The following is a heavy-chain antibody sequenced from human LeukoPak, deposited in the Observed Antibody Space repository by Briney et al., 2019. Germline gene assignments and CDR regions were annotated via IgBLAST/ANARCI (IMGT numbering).Heavy chain of an antibody. Sequence: PGGSLRLSCAASEFTFSNYAMTWVRQAPGKGLEWVSLISGSGGDIRYADSVRGRFSISRDNSKNTLYLQMNSLRAEDTAVFYCAKLPTTGWYAGGNWFDPWGQGTLVTVSS. CDR2: ISGSGGDI. J-gene: IGHJ5*02. CDR1: EFTFSNYA. D-gene: IGHD6-19*01. V-gene: IGHV3-23*01. CDR3: AKLPTTGWYAGGNWFDP.